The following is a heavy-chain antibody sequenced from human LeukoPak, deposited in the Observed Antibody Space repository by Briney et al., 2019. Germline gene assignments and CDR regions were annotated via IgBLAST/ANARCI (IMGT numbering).Heavy chain of an antibody. CDR1: GYTFTGYY. Sequence: ASVKVSCKASGYTFTGYYMHWVRQAPGQGLEWMGWINPNSGGTNYAQKFQGGVTMTRDTPISTAYMELSRLRSDDTAVYYCARVGGRRLQRHQFDYWGQGTLVTVSS. D-gene: IGHD3-16*01. CDR3: ARVGGRRLQRHQFDY. J-gene: IGHJ4*02. V-gene: IGHV1-2*02. CDR2: INPNSGGT.